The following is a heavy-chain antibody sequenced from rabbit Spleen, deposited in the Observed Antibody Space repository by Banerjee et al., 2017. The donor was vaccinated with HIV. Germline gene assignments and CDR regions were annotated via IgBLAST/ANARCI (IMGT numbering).Heavy chain of an antibody. CDR1: GFDLSSYYY. J-gene: IGHJ3*01. D-gene: IGHD4-2*01. CDR3: GRDVADSRHSVHLDL. V-gene: IGHV1S45*01. Sequence: QEQLVESGGGLVQPEGSLTLTCKASGFDLSSYYYMCWVRQAPGKGLEWIACIDGGSSGSTWYASWAKGRFPISKTSSTTVTLQMTSLTAADTATYFCGRDVADSRHSVHLDLWGQGT. CDR2: IDGGSSGST.